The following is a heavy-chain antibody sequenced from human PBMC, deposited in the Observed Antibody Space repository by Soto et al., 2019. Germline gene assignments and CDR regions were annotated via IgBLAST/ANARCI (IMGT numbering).Heavy chain of an antibody. V-gene: IGHV3-30*03. J-gene: IGHJ4*02. D-gene: IGHD6-19*01. Sequence: GGSLRLSCAASGFNFGVFGMHWVRQAPGKGLEWLSVLSYEGSEEYYADSVRGRFTISRDNSKNTLFLQMDSLRVDDTGVYYCALTRRSSLLEVAGPGFEYWGQGTLVTV. CDR2: LSYEGSEE. CDR1: GFNFGVFG. CDR3: ALTRRSSLLEVAGPGFEY.